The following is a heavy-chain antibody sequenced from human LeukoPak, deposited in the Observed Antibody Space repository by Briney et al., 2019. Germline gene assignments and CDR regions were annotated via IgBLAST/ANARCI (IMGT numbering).Heavy chain of an antibody. Sequence: GGSLRLSCAASGFTVSTNYMSWVRQAPGKGLEWVAVISYDGSNKYYADSVKGRFTISRDNSKNTLYLQMNSLRAEDTAVYYCARARGSESSSSGVFDYWGQGTLVTVSS. V-gene: IGHV3-30*03. CDR2: ISYDGSNK. CDR3: ARARGSESSSSGVFDY. D-gene: IGHD6-6*01. CDR1: GFTVSTNY. J-gene: IGHJ4*02.